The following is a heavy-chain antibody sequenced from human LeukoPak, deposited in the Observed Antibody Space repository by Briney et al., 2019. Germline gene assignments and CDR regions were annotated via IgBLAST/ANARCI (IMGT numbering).Heavy chain of an antibody. J-gene: IGHJ3*02. D-gene: IGHD6-19*01. CDR1: GFTFSSYS. CDR3: VRGHVAVAAHDDAFDI. CDR2: ISSSSSYI. V-gene: IGHV3-21*01. Sequence: GGSLRLSCAASGFTFSSYSMNWVRQAPGKGLEWVSSISSSSSYIYYADSVKGRFTISRDNAKNSLYLQMNSLRAEDTAVYYCVRGHVAVAAHDDAFDIWGQGTMVTVSS.